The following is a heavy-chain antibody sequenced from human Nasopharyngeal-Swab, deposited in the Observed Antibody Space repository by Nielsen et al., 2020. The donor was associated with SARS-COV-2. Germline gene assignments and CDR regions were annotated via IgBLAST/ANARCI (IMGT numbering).Heavy chain of an antibody. V-gene: IGHV4-59*01. D-gene: IGHD6-13*01. CDR2: IYYSGST. CDR3: ARLAGRTAFDI. J-gene: IGHJ3*02. Sequence: SETLSLTCTVSGGSISSYYWSWIRQPPGKGLEWIGYIYYSGSTNYNPSLKSRVTISVDTSKNQFSLKLSSVTAADTAVYYCARLAGRTAFDIWGQGTVVTVPS. CDR1: GGSISSYY.